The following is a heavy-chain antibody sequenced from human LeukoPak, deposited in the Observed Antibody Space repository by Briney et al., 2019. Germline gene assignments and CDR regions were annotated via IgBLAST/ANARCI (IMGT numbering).Heavy chain of an antibody. D-gene: IGHD3-22*01. CDR3: ARDEPTMIVVVPRLGWFDP. Sequence: PSETLSLTCTVSGGSISSSSYYWGWIRQPPGKGLEWIGSIYYSGSTYYNPSLKSRVTISVDTSKNQFSLKLSSVTAADTAVYYCARDEPTMIVVVPRLGWFDPWGQGTLVTVSS. CDR1: GGSISSSSYY. J-gene: IGHJ5*02. CDR2: IYYSGST. V-gene: IGHV4-39*07.